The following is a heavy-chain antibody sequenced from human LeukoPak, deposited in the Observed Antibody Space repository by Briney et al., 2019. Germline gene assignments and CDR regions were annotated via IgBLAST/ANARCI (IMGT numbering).Heavy chain of an antibody. D-gene: IGHD3-10*01. Sequence: SETLSLTCTVSGYSISSGYYWGWIRQPPGKGLEWIGYIYGSGRTSYNPSLKSRVTMSVDTSKSQFSLKLSSVTAADTAVYYCARRPRGYYGSGSYPRYWYFDLWGRGTLVTVSS. V-gene: IGHV4-38-2*02. J-gene: IGHJ2*01. CDR3: ARRPRGYYGSGSYPRYWYFDL. CDR1: GYSISSGYY. CDR2: IYGSGRT.